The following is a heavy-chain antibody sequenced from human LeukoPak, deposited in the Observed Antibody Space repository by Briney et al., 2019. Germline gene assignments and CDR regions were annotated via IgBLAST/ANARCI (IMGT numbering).Heavy chain of an antibody. V-gene: IGHV3-53*01. CDR2: IYTGGST. D-gene: IGHD3-10*01. J-gene: IGHJ4*02. CDR1: GFIVSGDY. CDR3: AKDGSGSYYLDY. Sequence: GGSLRLSCAASGFIVSGDYMSWVRQAPGKGLEWVSVIYTGGSTYYADSVRGRFTISRDSSKNTLYLQMNSLRAEDTAVYYCAKDGSGSYYLDYWGQGTLVTVSS.